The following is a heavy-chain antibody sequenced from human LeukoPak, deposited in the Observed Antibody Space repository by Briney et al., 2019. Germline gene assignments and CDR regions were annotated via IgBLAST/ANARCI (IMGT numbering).Heavy chain of an antibody. CDR1: GFTSSRYW. CDR2: INQDGSEK. D-gene: IGHD5-18*01. Sequence: GGSLRLSCAASGFTSSRYWMSWVRQAPGQGLEWVGNINQDGSEKNYVDSVKGRFAISRDNAKNSLYLQMNSLRAEDTAVYYCARDQYNYGYVSWFDPWGQGTLVTVSS. J-gene: IGHJ5*02. V-gene: IGHV3-7*01. CDR3: ARDQYNYGYVSWFDP.